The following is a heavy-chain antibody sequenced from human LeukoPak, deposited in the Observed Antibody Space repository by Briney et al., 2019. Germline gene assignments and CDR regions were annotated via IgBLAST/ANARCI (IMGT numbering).Heavy chain of an antibody. CDR3: VNHPTDYNDSYAFHI. V-gene: IGHV3-43D*03. J-gene: IGHJ3*02. D-gene: IGHD3-22*01. Sequence: GGSLIHSCGASRFAFDTFVIHSVRQTRGWGLEWVSLISWSGNISSYAESVMGRFTVPRDNSRRPLFVQLHSLRLGDTAFYYCVNHPTDYNDSYAFHIWGQGTMVTVSS. CDR2: ISWSGNIS. CDR1: RFAFDTFV.